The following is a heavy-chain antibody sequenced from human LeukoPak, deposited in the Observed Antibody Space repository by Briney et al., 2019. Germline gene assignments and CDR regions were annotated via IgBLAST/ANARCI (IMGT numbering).Heavy chain of an antibody. CDR2: INSDGSAT. CDR1: GFPSATPW. V-gene: IGHV3-74*01. CDR3: ARGTAGYHSSYFDY. D-gene: IGHD3-16*02. Sequence: PGGPLGLQFAALGFPSATPWMIGAAKPQRRGLVGFSGINSDGSATAYADSVKGRFTISRDNAENTLYLQMNSLRAEDTAVYYCARGTAGYHSSYFDYWGQGTLVTVSS. J-gene: IGHJ4*02.